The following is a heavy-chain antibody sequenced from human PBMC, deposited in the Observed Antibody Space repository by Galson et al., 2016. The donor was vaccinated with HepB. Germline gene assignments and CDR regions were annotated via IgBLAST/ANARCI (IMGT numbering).Heavy chain of an antibody. J-gene: IGHJ1*01. CDR2: IYPGDSDI. Sequence: QSGAEVKKPGESLKISCKASGSRFTNYWIAWVRQMPGKGLEWMGFIYPGDSDIKYNPSFQGQVTISADKSNTTAYLQWSSLKASDTAIYLCARSPGGPPEDWFRTWGQCTLVTVSS. CDR1: GSRFTNYW. CDR3: ARSPGGPPEDWFRT. D-gene: IGHD3/OR15-3a*01. V-gene: IGHV5-51*01.